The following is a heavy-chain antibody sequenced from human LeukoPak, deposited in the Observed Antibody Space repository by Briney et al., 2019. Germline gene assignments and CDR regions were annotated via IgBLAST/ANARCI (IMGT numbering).Heavy chain of an antibody. D-gene: IGHD3-9*01. CDR2: INPNSGGT. CDR1: GYTFTGYY. V-gene: IGHV1-2*02. Sequence: ASVKVSCKASGYTFTGYYMHWVRQAPGQGLEWMGWINPNSGGTNYAQKFQGRVTMTRDASTSTAYMELSRLRSDDTAVYYCARNDILTGYADYWGQGTLVTVSS. CDR3: ARNDILTGYADY. J-gene: IGHJ4*02.